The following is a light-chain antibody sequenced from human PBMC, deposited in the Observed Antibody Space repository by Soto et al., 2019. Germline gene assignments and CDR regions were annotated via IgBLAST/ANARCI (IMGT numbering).Light chain of an antibody. Sequence: QSVLTQPASVSGSPGQSITMSCTGTSSDVGSYDFVSWYQQHPGKAPKLLIYEVSNRPSGVSARFSGSKSDNTASLTISGRQGADEADYYGRSYSSSSVRYVFGSGTKLTVL. J-gene: IGLJ1*01. V-gene: IGLV2-14*01. CDR1: SSDVGSYDF. CDR3: RSYSSSSVRYV. CDR2: EVS.